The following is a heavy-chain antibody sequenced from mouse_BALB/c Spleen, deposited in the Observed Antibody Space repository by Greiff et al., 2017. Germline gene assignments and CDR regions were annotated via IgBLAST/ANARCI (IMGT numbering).Heavy chain of an antibody. CDR3: ARKGAYGNYLWFAY. CDR1: GYTFTSYW. CDR2: IFPGTGTT. V-gene: IGHV1S132*01. D-gene: IGHD2-1*01. Sequence: VQLQESGAELVKPGASVKLSCKTSGYTFTSYWIQWVKQRPGQGLGWIGEIFPGTGTTYYNEKFKGKATLTIDTSSSTAYMQLSSLTSEDSAVYFCARKGAYGNYLWFAYWGQGTLVTVSA. J-gene: IGHJ3*01.